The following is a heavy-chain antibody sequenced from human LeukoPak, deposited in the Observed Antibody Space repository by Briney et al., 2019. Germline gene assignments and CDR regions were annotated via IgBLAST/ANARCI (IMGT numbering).Heavy chain of an antibody. V-gene: IGHV3-23*01. Sequence: GTLSLTCGVSDDDIRMYNWWSWVRQSPGKGLEWVSSIGSDNKPHYSESVKGRFAISRDNSKNTLFLQLHNLRVEDTALYYCARDLHYYVAMDVWGQGTTVTVSS. D-gene: IGHD3-10*02. CDR3: ARDLHYYVAMDV. CDR2: IGSDNKP. CDR1: DDDIRMYN. J-gene: IGHJ6*02.